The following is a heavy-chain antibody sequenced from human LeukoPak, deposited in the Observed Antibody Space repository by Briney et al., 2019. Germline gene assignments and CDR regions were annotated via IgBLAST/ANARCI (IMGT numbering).Heavy chain of an antibody. D-gene: IGHD3-10*01. J-gene: IGHJ3*02. CDR3: VPLDLQIYGSGSPKGGKAAFDI. CDR1: GFTFSGSA. V-gene: IGHV3-73*01. Sequence: GGSLRLSCAASGFTFSGSAMHWVRQASGKGLEWVGRIRSKANSYATAYAASVKGRFTISRDNSKNTLYLQMTSLRAEDTAVYYCVPLDLQIYGSGSPKGGKAAFDIWGQGTMVTVSS. CDR2: IRSKANSYAT.